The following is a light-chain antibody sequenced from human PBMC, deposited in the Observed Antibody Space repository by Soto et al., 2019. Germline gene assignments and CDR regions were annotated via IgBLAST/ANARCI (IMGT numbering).Light chain of an antibody. V-gene: IGKV1-5*01. CDR1: HSISTW. CDR2: DAS. J-gene: IGKJ1*01. Sequence: IQVTQSPSTLSASVGDRVTITCRASHSISTWLAWYQQKPGLAPKLLIYDASTLESGVPSRFSGSGSATEFTLTISSLQPDDFATYYCQQYDSSPWAFGQGTNVEV. CDR3: QQYDSSPWA.